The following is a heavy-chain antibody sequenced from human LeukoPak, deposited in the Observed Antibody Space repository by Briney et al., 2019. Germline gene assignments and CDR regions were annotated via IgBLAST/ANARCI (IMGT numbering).Heavy chain of an antibody. V-gene: IGHV4-59*08. CDR3: ATLRYRHGYET. CDR1: DISSYY. D-gene: IGHD5-18*01. CDR2: VYYDGRS. Sequence: PSETLSLTCTVSDISSYYWSWIRQPPEKGLEWIGYVYYDGRSNYNSSLRSRVTMSLDTSKNQFSLKLSSVTAADTAVYYCATLRYRHGYETWGQGTLVTVSS. J-gene: IGHJ4*02.